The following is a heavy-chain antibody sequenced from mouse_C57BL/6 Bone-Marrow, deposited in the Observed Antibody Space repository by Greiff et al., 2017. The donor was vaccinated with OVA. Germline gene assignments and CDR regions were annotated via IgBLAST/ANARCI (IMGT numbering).Heavy chain of an antibody. CDR1: GFSLTSYG. CDR3: ARKIRLRAMDY. V-gene: IGHV2-2*01. CDR2: IWSGGST. J-gene: IGHJ4*01. D-gene: IGHD2-12*01. Sequence: QVQLKESGPGLVQPSQSLTISCTVSGFSLTSYGVHWVRQSPGKGLEWLGVIWSGGSTDYYAAFIPRLSISKDNSKSQVFFKMNSLRADDTAIYYCARKIRLRAMDYWGQGTSVTVSS.